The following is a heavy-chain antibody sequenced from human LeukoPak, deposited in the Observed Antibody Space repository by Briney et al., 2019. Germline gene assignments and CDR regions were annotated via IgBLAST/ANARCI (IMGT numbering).Heavy chain of an antibody. CDR3: ARELNYDSAGYYFDY. CDR1: GYTFTVYF. Sequence: ASVKVSCKASGYTFTVYFMHWVRQAPGQGIEWMGWINPNSGGTNYAQKFQGRVTMTRDTSISTAYMELSRLRSDDTAVYYCARELNYDSAGYYFDYWGPGTLLTVSS. D-gene: IGHD3-22*01. V-gene: IGHV1-2*02. J-gene: IGHJ4*02. CDR2: INPNSGGT.